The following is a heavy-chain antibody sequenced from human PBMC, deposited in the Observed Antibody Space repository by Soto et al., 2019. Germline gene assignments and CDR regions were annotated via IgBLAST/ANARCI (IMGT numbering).Heavy chain of an antibody. CDR1: GFTSSSYG. CDR2: ISYDGSNK. J-gene: IGHJ4*02. D-gene: IGHD6-13*01. CDR3: ARGLGRSWSHGD. Sequence: PGGSLRLSCAASGFTSSSYGMHWVRQAPGKGLERVAVISYDGSNKDYADSAKGRFTISRDNSKNTLYLQMNSLRAEDTAVYYCARGLGRSWSHGDWGQGTQVTVSS. V-gene: IGHV3-30*03.